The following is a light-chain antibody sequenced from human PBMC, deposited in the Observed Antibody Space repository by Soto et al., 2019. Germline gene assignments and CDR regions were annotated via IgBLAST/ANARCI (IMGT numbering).Light chain of an antibody. CDR3: CSYADITTYV. Sequence: QSVLTQPASVSGSPGQSITISCTGTSSDVGSYDLVSWYQQHPGKAPKLMIYEVTKRPSGVSDRFSGSKSGNTASLTISGLQAGDEADYYCCSYADITTYVFGTGTKLTAL. CDR2: EVT. V-gene: IGLV2-23*02. CDR1: SSDVGSYDL. J-gene: IGLJ1*01.